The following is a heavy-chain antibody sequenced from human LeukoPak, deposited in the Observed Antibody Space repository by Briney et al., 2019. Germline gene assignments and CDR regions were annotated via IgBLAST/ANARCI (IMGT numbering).Heavy chain of an antibody. D-gene: IGHD6-13*01. J-gene: IGHJ5*02. CDR1: GGSISSGSYY. Sequence: SQTLSPTCTVSGGSISSGSYYWSWIRQPAGKGLEWIGRIYTSGGTNYNPSLKSRVTISVDTSKNQFSLKLSSVTAADTAVYYCARGNLGIAAAGTLRFDPWGQGTLVTVSS. V-gene: IGHV4-61*02. CDR3: ARGNLGIAAAGTLRFDP. CDR2: IYTSGGT.